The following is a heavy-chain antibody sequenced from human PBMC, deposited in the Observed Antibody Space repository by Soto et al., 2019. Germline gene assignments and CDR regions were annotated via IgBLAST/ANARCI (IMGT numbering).Heavy chain of an antibody. D-gene: IGHD3-16*01. CDR2: INTYNGNT. CDR1: GYSFTRYG. Sequence: QVQLVQSRAEVKNPGASVKVSCKASGYSFTRYGIAWARQAPGQGLEWMGWINTYNGNTNYAQNLQSRVTLTTDTSTSTAYMELTSLRSNDTVIYYCAMVDVYVTPSPQDVWGQGTTVIFSS. V-gene: IGHV1-18*01. J-gene: IGHJ6*02. CDR3: AMVDVYVTPSPQDV.